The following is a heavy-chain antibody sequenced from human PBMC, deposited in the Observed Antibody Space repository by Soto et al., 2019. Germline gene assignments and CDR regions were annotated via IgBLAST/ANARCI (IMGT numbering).Heavy chain of an antibody. CDR2: IYYSGST. CDR3: ARVGYGDLVDY. J-gene: IGHJ4*02. D-gene: IGHD4-17*01. Sequence: SETLSLTCTVSGGSISSYYWSWIRQPPGKGLEWIGYIYYSGSTNYNPSLKSRVTISVDTSKNQFSLKLSSVTAADTAVYYCARVGYGDLVDYWGQGTLVTVSS. V-gene: IGHV4-59*08. CDR1: GGSISSYY.